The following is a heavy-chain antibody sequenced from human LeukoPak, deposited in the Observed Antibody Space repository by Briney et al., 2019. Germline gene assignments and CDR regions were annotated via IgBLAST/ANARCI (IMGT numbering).Heavy chain of an antibody. CDR3: ARLLVYNSGGEAFDH. CDR2: IKQDGSEK. J-gene: IGHJ4*02. V-gene: IGHV3-7*01. Sequence: GGSLRLSCAASGFKFSRYWMSLVRQAPGKGLEWVANIKQDGSEKYYVDSVKGRFTISRDNAKNSLYLQMNSLRAEDTAVYYCARLLVYNSGGEAFDHWGQGTLVTVSS. CDR1: GFKFSRYW. D-gene: IGHD1-20*01.